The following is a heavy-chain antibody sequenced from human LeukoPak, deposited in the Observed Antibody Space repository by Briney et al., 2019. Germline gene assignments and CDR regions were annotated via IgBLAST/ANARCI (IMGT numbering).Heavy chain of an antibody. CDR1: GFTFSSYD. V-gene: IGHV3-23*01. J-gene: IGHJ5*02. Sequence: GGSPRLSCAASGFTFSSYDMTWVRQAPWRGLEWVSSIRPSGDNTYYGDSVKGRFTISRDNSKNTVYLQMNNMRVDDTAVYYCARVAGWHWFDPWGQGTLVTVSS. D-gene: IGHD6-19*01. CDR2: IRPSGDNT. CDR3: ARVAGWHWFDP.